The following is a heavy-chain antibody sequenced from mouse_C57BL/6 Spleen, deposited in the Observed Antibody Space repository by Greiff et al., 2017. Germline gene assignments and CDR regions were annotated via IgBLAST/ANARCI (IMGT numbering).Heavy chain of an antibody. J-gene: IGHJ4*01. Sequence: VQLQQSGAELMKPGASVKLSCKATGYTFTGYWIEWVKQRPGHGLEWIGEILPGSGSTNYNEKFKGKATFTADTSSNTAYMQLSSLTTEDSAIYYWAREDYYGSSYPYYAMDDWGQGTTVTVSS. CDR1: GYTFTGYW. CDR2: ILPGSGST. D-gene: IGHD1-1*01. CDR3: AREDYYGSSYPYYAMDD. V-gene: IGHV1-9*01.